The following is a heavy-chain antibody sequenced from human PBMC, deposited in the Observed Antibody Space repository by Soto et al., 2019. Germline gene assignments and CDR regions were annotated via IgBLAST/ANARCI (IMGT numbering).Heavy chain of an antibody. Sequence: EVQLVESGGGLVQPGGSLRLSCAASGFSFTRFWMHWVRHVPGKGLVWVARIHYDGISNAYADSVKGRFTISRDNAKNTVYLQMNSLRTEDTAVYYGARDGPEDWVDASGVDYWGQGPPVTVSS. V-gene: IGHV3-74*01. CDR1: GFSFTRFW. CDR3: ARDGPEDWVDASGVDY. J-gene: IGHJ4*02. CDR2: IHYDGISN. D-gene: IGHD2-15*01.